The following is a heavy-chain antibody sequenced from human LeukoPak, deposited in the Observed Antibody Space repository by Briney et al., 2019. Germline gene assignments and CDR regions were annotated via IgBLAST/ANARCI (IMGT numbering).Heavy chain of an antibody. CDR3: ARDGNPRRWFGELLSWFDP. D-gene: IGHD3-10*01. CDR2: ISSNGGST. Sequence: GGSLRLSCAASGFTFSSYAMHWVRQAPGKGLEYVSAISSNGGSTYYANSVKGRFTISRDNSKNTLYLQMGSLRAEDMAVYYCARDGNPRRWFGELLSWFDPWGQGTLVTVSS. CDR1: GFTFSSYA. J-gene: IGHJ5*02. V-gene: IGHV3-64*01.